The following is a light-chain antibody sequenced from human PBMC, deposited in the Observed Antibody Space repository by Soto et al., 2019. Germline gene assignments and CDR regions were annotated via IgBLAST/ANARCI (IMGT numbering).Light chain of an antibody. CDR3: SSYTSSSTLVV. V-gene: IGLV2-14*01. CDR2: EVS. J-gene: IGLJ2*01. Sequence: QSALTQPASVAGSPGQSITISCTGTSSDVGGYNYVSWYHQHPGKAPKFMIYEVSNRPSGVSNRFSGSKSGNTASLTISGLQAEDEADYYCSSYTSSSTLVVFGGGTKLTV. CDR1: SSDVGGYNY.